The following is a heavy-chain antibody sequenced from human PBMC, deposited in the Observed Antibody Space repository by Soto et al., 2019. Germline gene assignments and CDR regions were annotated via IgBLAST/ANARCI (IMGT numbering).Heavy chain of an antibody. V-gene: IGHV3-21*01. Sequence: EVQLVESGGGLVKPGGSLRLSCAASGFTFSSYSMNWVRQAPGKGLEWVSSISSSSSYIYYADSVKGRFTISRDNAKNSLYLQMNSLRAEDTAVYYCARDLESSGWYGGWFDPWGQGTLVTVSS. CDR2: ISSSSSYI. CDR1: GFTFSSYS. D-gene: IGHD6-19*01. J-gene: IGHJ5*02. CDR3: ARDLESSGWYGGWFDP.